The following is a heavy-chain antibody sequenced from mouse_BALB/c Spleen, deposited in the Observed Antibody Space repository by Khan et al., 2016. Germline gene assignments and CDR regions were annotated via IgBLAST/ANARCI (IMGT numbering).Heavy chain of an antibody. CDR1: GYTFSNYW. Sequence: QVRLKQSGAELMKPGASVKISCKSTGYTFSNYWIEWVKQRPGHGLEWIGDILPGSGKSNYNENLKGKATFTADTSSNTAYMQLSSLTSEDSAVYYCARAWYSMDYWGQGTSVTVSS. CDR3: ARAWYSMDY. J-gene: IGHJ4*01. CDR2: ILPGSGKS. V-gene: IGHV1-9*01.